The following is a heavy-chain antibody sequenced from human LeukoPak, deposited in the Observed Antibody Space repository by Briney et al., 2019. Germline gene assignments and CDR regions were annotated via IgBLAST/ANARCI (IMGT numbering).Heavy chain of an antibody. D-gene: IGHD2-2*01. V-gene: IGHV3-11*04. CDR1: GFTFSDYY. CDR3: ARDEGCSSTSCYRGEDYYYYMDV. CDR2: ISSSGSTI. J-gene: IGHJ6*03. Sequence: PRGSLRLSCAASGFTFSDYYMSWIRQAPGKGLEWVSYISSSGSTIYYADSVKGRFTISRDNAKNSLYLQMNSLRAEDTAVYYCARDEGCSSTSCYRGEDYYYYMDVWGKGTTVTVSS.